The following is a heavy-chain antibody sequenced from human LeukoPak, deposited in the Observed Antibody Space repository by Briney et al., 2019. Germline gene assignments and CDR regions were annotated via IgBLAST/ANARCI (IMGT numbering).Heavy chain of an antibody. J-gene: IGHJ4*02. Sequence: GGSLRLSCVASGFTFGKYWMSWVRQAPGKGLEWVANIKLDGSEKNYVDSVKGRFTISRDNTKNSLYLQMNSLRVEDTAVFYCARGPPMVRGVIVYDYWGQGTLVTVSS. D-gene: IGHD3-10*01. V-gene: IGHV3-7*03. CDR3: ARGPPMVRGVIVYDY. CDR1: GFTFGKYW. CDR2: IKLDGSEK.